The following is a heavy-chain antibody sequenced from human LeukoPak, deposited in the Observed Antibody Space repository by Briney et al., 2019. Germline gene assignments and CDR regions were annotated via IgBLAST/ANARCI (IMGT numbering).Heavy chain of an antibody. CDR3: ATSLYQSSRWELLQYY. CDR1: GGSISSSSYY. Sequence: PSETLSLTRTVSGGSISSSSYYWGWIRQPPGKGLEWIGSIYYSGSTYYNPSLKSRVTISVDTSKNQFSLKLSSVTAADTAVYYCATSLYQSSRWELLQYYWGQGTLVTVSS. V-gene: IGHV4-39*01. J-gene: IGHJ4*02. CDR2: IYYSGST. D-gene: IGHD1-26*01.